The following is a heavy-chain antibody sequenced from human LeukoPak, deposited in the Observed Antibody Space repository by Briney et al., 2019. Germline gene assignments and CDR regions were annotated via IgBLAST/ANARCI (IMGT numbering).Heavy chain of an antibody. V-gene: IGHV4-34*01. J-gene: IGHJ5*02. CDR3: ARGSGYSHNQDWFDP. D-gene: IGHD5-18*01. CDR2: INHSGST. Sequence: SETLSLTCAVYGGSFSGYYWSWIRQPPGKGLEWIGEINHSGSTNYNPSLKSRVTISVDTSKNQFSLKLSSVTAADTAVYYCARGSGYSHNQDWFDPWGQGTQVTVSS. CDR1: GGSFSGYY.